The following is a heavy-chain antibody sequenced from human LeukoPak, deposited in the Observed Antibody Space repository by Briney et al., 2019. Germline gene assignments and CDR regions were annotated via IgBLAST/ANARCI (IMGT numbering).Heavy chain of an antibody. D-gene: IGHD5-24*01. V-gene: IGHV1-18*01. CDR1: GYTFTSCG. CDR2: ISAYNGNT. Sequence: ALVKVSCKASGYTFTSCGISWVRQAPGQGLEWMGWISAYNGNTNYAQKLQGRVTMTTDTSTSTAYMELRSLRSDDTAVYYCARGATRDNWFDPWGQGTLVTVSS. J-gene: IGHJ5*02. CDR3: ARGATRDNWFDP.